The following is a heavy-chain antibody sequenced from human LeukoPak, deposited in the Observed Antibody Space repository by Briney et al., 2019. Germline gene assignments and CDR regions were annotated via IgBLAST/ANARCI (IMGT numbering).Heavy chain of an antibody. CDR1: GGSFSGYY. CDR2: INHSGST. J-gene: IGHJ5*02. Sequence: KPSETQSLTCAVYGGSFSGYYWSWIRQPPGKGLEWIGEINHSGSTNYNPSLKSRVTISVDTSKNQFSLKLSSVTAADTAVYYCARGAGYSSSWYNGGWFDPWGQGTLVTVSS. D-gene: IGHD6-13*01. V-gene: IGHV4-34*01. CDR3: ARGAGYSSSWYNGGWFDP.